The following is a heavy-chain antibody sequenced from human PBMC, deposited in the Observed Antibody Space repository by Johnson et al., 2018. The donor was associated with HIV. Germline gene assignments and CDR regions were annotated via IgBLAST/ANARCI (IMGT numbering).Heavy chain of an antibody. D-gene: IGHD3-22*01. Sequence: VHLVDAESCAVQPGGSLRLSCAASGFTLSSYAISWVRQAPGKGLEWVSAIRGGGGSPYYADSVKGRFTLSRDNSKNTLYLEMNSLRAEDTAVYYCAKDTGAYYDTFLAFDIWGQGTMVTVSS. CDR2: IRGGGGSP. CDR1: GFTLSSYA. V-gene: IGHV3-23*04. J-gene: IGHJ3*02. CDR3: AKDTGAYYDTFLAFDI.